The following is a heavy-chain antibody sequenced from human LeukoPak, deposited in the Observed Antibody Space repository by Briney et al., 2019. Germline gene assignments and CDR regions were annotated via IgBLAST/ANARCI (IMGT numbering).Heavy chain of an antibody. V-gene: IGHV3-64*01. CDR2: ISSNGGST. CDR3: AREGPAAAGPPGY. J-gene: IGHJ4*02. CDR1: GFSVSNNY. Sequence: GGSLRLSCAASGFSVSNNYMNWVRQAPGKGLEYVSAISSNGGSTYYANSVKGRFTISRDNSKNTLYLQMGSLRAEDMAVYYCAREGPAAAGPPGYWGQGTLVTVSS. D-gene: IGHD6-13*01.